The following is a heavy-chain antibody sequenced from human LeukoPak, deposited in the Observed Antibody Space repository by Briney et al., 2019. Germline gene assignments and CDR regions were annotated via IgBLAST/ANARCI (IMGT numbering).Heavy chain of an antibody. V-gene: IGHV3-21*04. Sequence: GGSLRLSCAASGFTFSSYSMNWVRQAPGKGLEWVSSISSSSSYIYYADSVKGRFTISRDNSKNTLYLQMNSLRAEDTAVYYCAKRAMVGPYNWFDPWGQGTLVTVSS. CDR1: GFTFSSYS. CDR3: AKRAMVGPYNWFDP. D-gene: IGHD5-18*01. J-gene: IGHJ5*02. CDR2: ISSSSSYI.